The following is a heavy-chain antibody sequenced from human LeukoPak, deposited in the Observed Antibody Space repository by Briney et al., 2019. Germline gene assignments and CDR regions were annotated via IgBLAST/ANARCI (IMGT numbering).Heavy chain of an antibody. D-gene: IGHD4-23*01. J-gene: IGHJ4*02. CDR3: ARSFMTTVARVVDY. Sequence: GGSLRLSCAASGFTFRSYGMHWVREAPGRGLGWGAVIWYDGSNKNYADSVKGRFTISRDNSKNTLYLQMNSLRAEDTAVYYCARSFMTTVARVVDYWGQGTLVTVSS. CDR1: GFTFRSYG. CDR2: IWYDGSNK. V-gene: IGHV3-33*01.